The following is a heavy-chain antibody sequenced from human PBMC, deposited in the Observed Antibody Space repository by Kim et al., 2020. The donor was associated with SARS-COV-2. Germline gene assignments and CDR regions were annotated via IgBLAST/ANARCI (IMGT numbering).Heavy chain of an antibody. CDR1: GFSFSDSA. Sequence: GGSLRLSCAASGFSFSDSAMHWVRQTSGTRLEWVGRIRTKSNSYATVYAASVKGRFTISRADSENTAYLQMDSLKTEDTAVYYCARGPPYDRSYWDALEIWGQGTKVTVSS. V-gene: IGHV3-73*01. CDR3: ARGPPYDRSYWDALEI. J-gene: IGHJ3*02. CDR2: IRTKSNSYAT. D-gene: IGHD1-26*01.